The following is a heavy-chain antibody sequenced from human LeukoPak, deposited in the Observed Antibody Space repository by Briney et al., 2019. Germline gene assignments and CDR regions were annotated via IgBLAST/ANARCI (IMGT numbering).Heavy chain of an antibody. CDR1: GFDFAIYW. D-gene: IGHD6-13*01. J-gene: IGHJ4*02. CDR2: INSDGSGA. CDR3: ARGTSTAPGIDY. V-gene: IGHV3-74*01. Sequence: GGSLRLSCAASGFDFAIYWMFWVRQAPGKGLVWVAQINSDGSGATYGDSAKGRFSISRDNAKNTLFLYMSGLRAEDTAVYYCARGTSTAPGIDYWGQGTLVAVSS.